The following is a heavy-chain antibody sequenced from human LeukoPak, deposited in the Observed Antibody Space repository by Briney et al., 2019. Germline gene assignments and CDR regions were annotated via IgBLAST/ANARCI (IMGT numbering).Heavy chain of an antibody. CDR1: AYTFTSYA. CDR2: INTNTGNP. J-gene: IGHJ5*02. D-gene: IGHD3-22*01. Sequence: ASVKVSCKASAYTFTSYAMNWVRQAPVQGLEWMGSINTNTGNPTYAQGFTGRFVFSLDTSVSTAYLQISSLKAEDTAVYYCARTPPTMITDNWFDPWGQGTLVTVSS. CDR3: ARTPPTMITDNWFDP. V-gene: IGHV7-4-1*02.